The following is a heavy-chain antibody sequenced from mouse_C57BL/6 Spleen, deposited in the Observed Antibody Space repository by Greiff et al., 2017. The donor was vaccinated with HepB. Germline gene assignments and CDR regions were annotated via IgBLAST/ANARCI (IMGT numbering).Heavy chain of an antibody. D-gene: IGHD1-1*01. CDR3: ARSYGSRYAMDY. Sequence: VQLQQPGAELVRPGSSVKLSCKASGYTFTSYWMDWVEQRPGQGLEWIGNIYPSDSETHYNQKFKDKATLTVDKSSSTAYMQLSSLTSEDSAVYYWARSYGSRYAMDYWGQGTSVTVSS. CDR2: IYPSDSET. CDR1: GYTFTSYW. V-gene: IGHV1-61*01. J-gene: IGHJ4*01.